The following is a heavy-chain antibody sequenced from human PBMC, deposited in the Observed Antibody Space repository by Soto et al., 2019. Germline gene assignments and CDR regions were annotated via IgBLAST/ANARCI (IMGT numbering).Heavy chain of an antibody. CDR3: VRVYGEIDY. V-gene: IGHV1-8*02. D-gene: IGHD4-17*01. CDR1: GYTFTNYD. Sequence: QVQLVQSGAEVKKPGASVKVSCKASGYTFTNYDINWVRQATGQGLEWMGWMNPKSGNTGYARQYQGRVIMTRSTSISTAYMELSSLRSEDTAVYYCVRVYGEIDYWGPGTLVTVSS. CDR2: MNPKSGNT. J-gene: IGHJ4*02.